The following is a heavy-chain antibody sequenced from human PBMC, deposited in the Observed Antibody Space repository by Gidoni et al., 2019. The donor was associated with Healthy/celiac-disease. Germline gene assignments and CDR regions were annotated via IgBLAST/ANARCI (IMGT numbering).Heavy chain of an antibody. J-gene: IGHJ3*02. V-gene: IGHV1-24*01. D-gene: IGHD2-21*01. Sequence: QVQLVQSGAEVKKPGASVKVSCKVSGYTLTELSMHWVRQAPGKGLEWMGGFEPEECETIYAQKFQGRVTMTEDTSTDTAYMELSSLRSEDTAVYYCATVLWWLAADAFDIWGQGTMVTVAS. CDR1: GYTLTELS. CDR2: FEPEECET. CDR3: ATVLWWLAADAFDI.